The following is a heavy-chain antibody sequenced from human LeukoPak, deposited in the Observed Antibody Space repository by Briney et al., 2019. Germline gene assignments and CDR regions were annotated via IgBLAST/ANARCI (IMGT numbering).Heavy chain of an antibody. CDR1: GFTFSSYA. D-gene: IGHD3-22*01. Sequence: GGSLRLSCAASGFTFSSYAMSWVRQAPGKGLEWVSAISGSGDSTYYSDSVKGRFTISRDNSKNTLYVQMNSLRAEDTAVYYCPNPLVSDYYVRSGYWGYWGKGTLVTVSS. CDR3: PNPLVSDYYVRSGYWGY. V-gene: IGHV3-23*01. CDR2: ISGSGDST. J-gene: IGHJ4*02.